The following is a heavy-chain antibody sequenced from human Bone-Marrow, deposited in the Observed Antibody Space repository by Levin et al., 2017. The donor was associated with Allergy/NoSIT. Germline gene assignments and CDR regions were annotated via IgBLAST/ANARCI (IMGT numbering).Heavy chain of an antibody. J-gene: IGHJ4*02. D-gene: IGHD2-8*01. CDR1: GFTFSNYA. V-gene: IGHV3-23*01. CDR2: ISGSGSRT. Sequence: GGSLGLSCAASGFTFSNYAMSWVRQAPGKGLEWVSAISGSGSRTYYADSVEGRFTISRDNSENTLYLQMNSLRAEDTALYYCASPTMLKDYWGQGTLVTVSS. CDR3: ASPTMLKDY.